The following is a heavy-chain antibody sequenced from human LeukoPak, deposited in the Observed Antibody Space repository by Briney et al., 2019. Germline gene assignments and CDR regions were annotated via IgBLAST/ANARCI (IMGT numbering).Heavy chain of an antibody. CDR3: ARVGDYYGSGNTDAFDI. Sequence: KASETLSLTCTVSGGSISSYYWSWIRQPPGKGLEWIGYIYYSGSTNHNPSLKSRVTISVDTSKNQFSLKLSSVTAADTAVYYCARVGDYYGSGNTDAFDIWGQGTMVTVSS. CDR1: GGSISSYY. D-gene: IGHD3-10*01. CDR2: IYYSGST. V-gene: IGHV4-59*01. J-gene: IGHJ3*02.